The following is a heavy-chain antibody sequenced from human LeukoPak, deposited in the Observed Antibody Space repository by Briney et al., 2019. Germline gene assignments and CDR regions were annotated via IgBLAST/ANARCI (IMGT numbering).Heavy chain of an antibody. J-gene: IGHJ4*02. CDR3: AKDGYGDYGGY. V-gene: IGHV3-15*01. CDR2: VKSRSAGETT. Sequence: GGSPRLSCAASGFSISNDWMSWVRQAPGKGLEWVVRVKSRSAGETTDYAAPVKGRFTISRDNSKNTLYLQMNSLRAEDTAVYYCAKDGYGDYGGYWGQGTLVTVSS. CDR1: GFSISNDW. D-gene: IGHD4-17*01.